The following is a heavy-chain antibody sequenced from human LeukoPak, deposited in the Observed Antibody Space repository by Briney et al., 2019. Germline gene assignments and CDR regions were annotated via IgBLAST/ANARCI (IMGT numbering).Heavy chain of an antibody. V-gene: IGHV1-69*01. Sequence: SVKVSCKASGGTFSKYAISWLRQAPGQGLEWMGGITPIFGTANYAQKFQGRVTITADESTSTAYMELSSLISEDTPVYYCAAMGDINYDRAVDYWGQGTLVTVSS. D-gene: IGHD3-9*01. J-gene: IGHJ4*02. CDR3: AAMGDINYDRAVDY. CDR2: ITPIFGTA. CDR1: GGTFSKYA.